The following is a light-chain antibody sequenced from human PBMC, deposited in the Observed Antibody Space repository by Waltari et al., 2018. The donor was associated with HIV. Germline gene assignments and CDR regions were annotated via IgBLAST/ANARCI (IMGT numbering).Light chain of an antibody. Sequence: QSELSQPPSASGTPGQRVAISCSGSSSNIGRNTVNWYQQLPGKAPKLLIYSNKQRPSGVPDRFSGSKSGTSASLAITGLQSEDEADYYCALWDDSLNGVLFGGGTKLTVL. CDR1: SSNIGRNT. CDR3: ALWDDSLNGVL. V-gene: IGLV1-44*01. J-gene: IGLJ2*01. CDR2: SNK.